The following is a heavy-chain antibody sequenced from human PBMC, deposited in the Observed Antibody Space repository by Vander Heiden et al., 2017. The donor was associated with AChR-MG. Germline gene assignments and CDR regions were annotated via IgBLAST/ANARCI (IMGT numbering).Heavy chain of an antibody. J-gene: IGHJ4*02. CDR3: ARDLFRGRYPAAY. Sequence: KFQGRVTITRDTSASTAYMELSSLRSEDTAVYYCARDLFRGRYPAAYWGQGTLVTVSS. V-gene: IGHV1-3*01. D-gene: IGHD1-26*01.